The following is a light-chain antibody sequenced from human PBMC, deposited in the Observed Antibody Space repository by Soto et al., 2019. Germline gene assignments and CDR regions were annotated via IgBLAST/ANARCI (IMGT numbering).Light chain of an antibody. J-gene: IGKJ1*01. CDR2: KAS. CDR1: QTISSW. V-gene: IGKV1-5*03. CDR3: QQYNSYSEA. Sequence: DIQMTQSPSTLSGSVGDRVTITCRASQTISSWLAWYQQKPGKAPKLLIYKASTIKSGVPSRFSGSGSGTEFTLTISSLKPDDFATYYCQQYNSYSEAFGQGTKVELK.